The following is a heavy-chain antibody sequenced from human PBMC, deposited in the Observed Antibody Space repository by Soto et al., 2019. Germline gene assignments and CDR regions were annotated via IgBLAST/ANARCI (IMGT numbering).Heavy chain of an antibody. CDR2: IWSDGSNK. CDR3: ARGRLNPPSVYYCFDVYV. Sequence: QVQLLESGGGVVQPGRSLRLSCAASGFNFRNYGMHWLRQAPGTGLEWAAVIWSDGSNKYYGDSVKGRFSISINNSKNTLYLEMNSLRVAYTTVYYCARGRLNPPSVYYCFDVYVWCKGVMVTVSS. D-gene: IGHD3-10*01. V-gene: IGHV3-33*01. J-gene: IGHJ6*04. CDR1: GFNFRNYG.